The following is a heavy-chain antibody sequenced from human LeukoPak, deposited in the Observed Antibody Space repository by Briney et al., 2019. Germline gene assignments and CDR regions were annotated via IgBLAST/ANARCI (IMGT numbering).Heavy chain of an antibody. D-gene: IGHD4/OR15-4a*01. CDR1: GYSFTSHW. V-gene: IGHV5-51*01. J-gene: IGHJ6*02. CDR3: ARRSTPMTVVTAPDYYFYGLDV. Sequence: GESLKISCKGSGYSFTSHWLAWVRQMPGKGLGWMGIIYPGDSNTRYSPSFQGQVAISADKSISTAYLQWNSLKASDTAMYYCARRSTPMTVVTAPDYYFYGLDVWGQGTTVTVS. CDR2: IYPGDSNT.